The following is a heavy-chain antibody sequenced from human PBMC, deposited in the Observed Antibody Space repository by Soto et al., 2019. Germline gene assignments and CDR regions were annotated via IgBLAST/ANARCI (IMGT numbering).Heavy chain of an antibody. V-gene: IGHV1-69*13. J-gene: IGHJ6*02. CDR3: ANDYFGVAHYYGMDV. CDR2: IIPIFGTA. D-gene: IGHD3-10*01. CDR1: GGTFISYA. Sequence: SVKVSCKASGGTFISYAISWVRQAPGQGLEWMGGIIPIFGTANYAQKFQGRVTITADESTSTAYMELSSLRSEDTAVYYCANDYFGVAHYYGMDVWGQGTTVTVSS.